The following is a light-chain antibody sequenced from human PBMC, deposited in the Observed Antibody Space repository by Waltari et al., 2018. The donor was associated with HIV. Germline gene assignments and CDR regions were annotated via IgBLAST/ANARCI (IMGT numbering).Light chain of an antibody. CDR3: SSYTSSSTLV. CDR2: EVS. Sequence: QSALTQPSSVSGSPAQSFTLSCTRTSSDVGCYTYVPWYQQHPGKAPKLMIYEVSNRPSGVSNRFPGSKSGNTASLTISGLQAEDEADYYCSSYTSSSTLVFGGGTKLTVL. V-gene: IGLV2-14*01. J-gene: IGLJ2*01. CDR1: SSDVGCYTY.